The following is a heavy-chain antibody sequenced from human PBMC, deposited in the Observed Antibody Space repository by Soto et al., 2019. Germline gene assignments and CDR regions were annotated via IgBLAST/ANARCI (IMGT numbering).Heavy chain of an antibody. CDR3: AGGAGGADAFDL. D-gene: IGHD3-16*01. CDR2: TIRMFRTA. CDR1: GDTFDTYT. V-gene: IGHV1-69*12. Sequence: QVQLVQSGTEVRKPGSSVTVSCQASGDTFDTYTFSWVRQAPGQGLQWMGETIRMFRTANYAPRFQGRLTLTADDSTSIVYMELNSLTFEDTAVYYCAGGAGGADAFDLWGQGTMIAVSS. J-gene: IGHJ3*01.